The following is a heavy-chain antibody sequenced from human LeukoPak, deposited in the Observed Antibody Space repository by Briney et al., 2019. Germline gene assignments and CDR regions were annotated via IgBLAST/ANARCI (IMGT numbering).Heavy chain of an antibody. Sequence: SGGSLRLSCAASGITVRGYDMHWVRHGTGKKLEWVSANSPRRDKYYSAPGKGRFTISRENARNSLYLQMNSLTAEDTAVYYCARSSYSSSSSVWGQGTMVTVSS. J-gene: IGHJ3*01. CDR1: GITVRGYD. CDR3: ARSSYSSSSSV. CDR2: NSPRRDK. V-gene: IGHV3-13*01. D-gene: IGHD6-6*01.